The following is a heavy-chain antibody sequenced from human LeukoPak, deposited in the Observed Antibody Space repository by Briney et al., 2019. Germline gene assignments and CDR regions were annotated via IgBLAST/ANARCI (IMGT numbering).Heavy chain of an antibody. D-gene: IGHD4-17*01. Sequence: GGSLRLSCAASGFTFSSYGMHWVRQAPGKGLEWVAFIRYDGSNKYYADSVKGRFTISRDNSKNTLYLQMNSLRAEDTAVYYCAKDPGTTVTSYYYYYGMDVWGQGTTVTVSS. CDR1: GFTFSSYG. CDR2: IRYDGSNK. J-gene: IGHJ6*02. V-gene: IGHV3-30*02. CDR3: AKDPGTTVTSYYYYYGMDV.